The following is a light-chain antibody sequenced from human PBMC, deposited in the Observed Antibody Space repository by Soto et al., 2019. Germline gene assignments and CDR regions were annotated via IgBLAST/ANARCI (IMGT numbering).Light chain of an antibody. V-gene: IGKV3-11*01. Sequence: EIVLTQSPATLSLSPGERATLSCRASESVSSYLTWYQQKPGQAPRLLFYDASIRAAGIPAKFRGSGSETDFTPTISSLKTEDFAVYYCQQRHHWVRTFGQGTKLEIK. CDR1: ESVSSY. J-gene: IGKJ2*01. CDR3: QQRHHWVRT. CDR2: DAS.